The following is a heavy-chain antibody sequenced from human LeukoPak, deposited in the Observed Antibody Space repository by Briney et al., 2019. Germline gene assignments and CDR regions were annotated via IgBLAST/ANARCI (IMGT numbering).Heavy chain of an antibody. CDR2: ISHSGNT. J-gene: IGHJ4*02. CDR1: GDSIRSNGW. CDR3: ARDLGGVWDY. Sequence: PSETLSLTCGVSGDSIRSNGWWTWVRQPPGKGLEWIGEISHSGNTNYNPSLRSRVTISIDESKNQFSLKVTSVTAADTAVYYCARDLGGVWDYWGQGTLVTVSS. V-gene: IGHV4/OR15-8*02. D-gene: IGHD3-16*01.